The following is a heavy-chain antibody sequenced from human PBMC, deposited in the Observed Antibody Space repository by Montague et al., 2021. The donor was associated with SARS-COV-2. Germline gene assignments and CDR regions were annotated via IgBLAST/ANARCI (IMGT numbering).Heavy chain of an antibody. CDR3: ARWDAQTLTVISLGGKSAIDY. CDR1: GESFSGFF. CDR2: INDRGVTNY. D-gene: IGHD4-11*01. Sequence: SETLSLTCAVYGESFSGFFWSWIRQPPGKGLEWIGEINDRGVTNYNYNPSLGSRVTISADTSKNQFSLKLRSVTAADTAVYYCARWDAQTLTVISLGGKSAIDYWGQGILVSVSS. V-gene: IGHV4-34*01. J-gene: IGHJ4*02.